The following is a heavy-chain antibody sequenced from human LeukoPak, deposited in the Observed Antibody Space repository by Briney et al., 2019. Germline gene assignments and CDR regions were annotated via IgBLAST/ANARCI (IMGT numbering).Heavy chain of an antibody. D-gene: IGHD6-19*01. CDR1: GGSFSGYY. V-gene: IGHV4-34*01. J-gene: IGHJ3*02. CDR3: AXXSRXXXAVXGTSVGAFDI. Sequence: SETLSLTCAVYGGSFSGYYWSWIRQPPGKGLEWIGEINHSGSTNYNPSLKSRVTISVDTSKNQFSLKLSSVTAADRAVYYCAXXSRXXXAVXGTSVGAFDIWVQGTMVTVSS. CDR2: INHSGST.